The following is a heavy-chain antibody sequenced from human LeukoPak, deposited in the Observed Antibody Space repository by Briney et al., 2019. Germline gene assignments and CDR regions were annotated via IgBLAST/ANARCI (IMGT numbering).Heavy chain of an antibody. V-gene: IGHV3-7*01. J-gene: IGHJ3*02. Sequence: GSLRLSCAASGFTLSSYWMSWVRQAPGKGLECGANIKQDGSEKYYVDPVKGRFTISRDNAKNSLYLQMNSLRAEDAAVYYCVRVVAAAGHYAFDIWGQGTMVTVSS. CDR3: VRVVAAAGHYAFDI. CDR1: GFTLSSYW. CDR2: IKQDGSEK. D-gene: IGHD6-13*01.